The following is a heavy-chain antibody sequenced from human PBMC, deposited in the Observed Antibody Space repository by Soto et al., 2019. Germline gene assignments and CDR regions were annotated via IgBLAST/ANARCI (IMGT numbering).Heavy chain of an antibody. D-gene: IGHD2-15*01. CDR1: GFTFSSYG. J-gene: IGHJ6*02. V-gene: IGHV3-30*18. CDR3: AKDYNSRYCSGGSCYWYYGMDV. CDR2: ISYDGSNK. Sequence: GGSLRLSCAASGFTFSSYGMHWVRQAPGKGLEWVAVISYDGSNKYYADYVKGRFTISRDNSKNMLYLQMNSLRAEDTAVYYCAKDYNSRYCSGGSCYWYYGMDVWGQGTTVTVSS.